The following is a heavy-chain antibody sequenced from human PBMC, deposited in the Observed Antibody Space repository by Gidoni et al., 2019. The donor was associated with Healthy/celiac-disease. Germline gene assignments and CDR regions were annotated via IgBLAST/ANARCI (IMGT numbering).Heavy chain of an antibody. J-gene: IGHJ4*02. V-gene: IGHV3-21*01. D-gene: IGHD1-26*01. CDR3: ARDSGGSYYFDY. Sequence: EVQLVESGGGLVKPGGSLRLASAASGFTCSSYSMNWVIQAPGKGLEWVSSISSSSSYIYYAASVKVRFTISRDNAKNSLYLQMNSLRAEDTAVYYCARDSGGSYYFDYWGQGTLVTVSS. CDR1: GFTCSSYS. CDR2: ISSSSSYI.